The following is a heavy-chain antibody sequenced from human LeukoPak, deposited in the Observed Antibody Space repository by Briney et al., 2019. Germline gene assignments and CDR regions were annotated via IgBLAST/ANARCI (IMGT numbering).Heavy chain of an antibody. Sequence: SETLSLTCTVSGGSISSSSYYWGWIRQPPGKGLEWIGSVYCSGSTYYNPSLKSRVTISVDTSKNQFSLKLSSVTAADTAVYYCARAGLETYYGKSYFDYWGQGTLVTVSS. CDR1: GGSISSSSYY. V-gene: IGHV4-39*01. CDR3: ARAGLETYYGKSYFDY. J-gene: IGHJ4*02. D-gene: IGHD3-10*01. CDR2: VYCSGST.